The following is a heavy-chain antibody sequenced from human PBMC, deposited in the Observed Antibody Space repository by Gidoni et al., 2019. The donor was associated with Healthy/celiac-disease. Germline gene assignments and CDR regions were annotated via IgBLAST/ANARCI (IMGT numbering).Heavy chain of an antibody. CDR2: ISGSGGST. J-gene: IGHJ6*02. CDR3: AKGRYSPVEMATTFLYYGMDV. V-gene: IGHV3-23*04. D-gene: IGHD5-12*01. Sequence: EVQLVESGGGLVQPGGSLRLSCAASGFTFSSYAMSWVRQAPGKGLEWVSAISGSGGSTYYADSVKGRFTISRDNSKNTLYLQMNSLRAEDTAVYYCAKGRYSPVEMATTFLYYGMDVWGQGTTVTVSS. CDR1: GFTFSSYA.